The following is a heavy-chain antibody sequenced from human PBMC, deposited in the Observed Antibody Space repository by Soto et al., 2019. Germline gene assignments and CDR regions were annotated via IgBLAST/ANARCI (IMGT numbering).Heavy chain of an antibody. CDR2: ISGSDVKT. CDR1: GFSFGSYS. V-gene: IGHV3-23*01. Sequence: GGSLRLSGAASGFSFGSYSLSWVRQAPWKGLEWVSTISGSDVKTFYADSVKGRFSISRDTSQSTLYLQMNSLRADDTAMYYCPRWSYLDYWGQGTRVTVSS. D-gene: IGHD3-3*01. CDR3: PRWSYLDY. J-gene: IGHJ4*02.